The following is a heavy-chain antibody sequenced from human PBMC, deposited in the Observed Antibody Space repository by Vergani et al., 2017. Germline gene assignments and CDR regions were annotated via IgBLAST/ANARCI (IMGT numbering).Heavy chain of an antibody. Sequence: QVQLVESGGGVVQPGRSLRLSCAASGFTLSSYGMHWVRQAPGKGLEWVSVIWYDGSNKYYADSVKGRFTISRYNSKTALYLQMNSLRAEDTAVYYCARDGYSSGWYPAFDYWGQGTLVTVSS. CDR3: ARDGYSSGWYPAFDY. D-gene: IGHD6-19*01. J-gene: IGHJ4*02. CDR2: IWYDGSNK. CDR1: GFTLSSYG. V-gene: IGHV3-33*01.